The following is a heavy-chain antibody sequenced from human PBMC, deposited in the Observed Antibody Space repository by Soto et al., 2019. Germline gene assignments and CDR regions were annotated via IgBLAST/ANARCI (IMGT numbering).Heavy chain of an antibody. CDR3: ARGRDTPPLNKVNWFDP. Sequence: QVQLQQWGAGLLKPSETLSLTCAVHGGSFTDYTWSWIRQPPGKGLEWIGEIDHTRAAFYSPSLESLVTLSVDTSKIQFSLILSSVTAADTAMYFCARGRDTPPLNKVNWFDPWGQGTLVIVSS. CDR2: IDHTRAA. V-gene: IGHV4-34*02. D-gene: IGHD5-18*01. J-gene: IGHJ5*02. CDR1: GGSFTDYT.